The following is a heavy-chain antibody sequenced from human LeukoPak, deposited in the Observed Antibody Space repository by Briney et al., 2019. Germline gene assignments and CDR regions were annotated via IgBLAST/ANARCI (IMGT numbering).Heavy chain of an antibody. CDR1: GYTLTELS. J-gene: IGHJ4*02. CDR2: FDPEDGET. V-gene: IGHV1-24*01. Sequence: ASVKVSCKVSGYTLTELSMHWVRQAPGKGLEWMGGFDPEDGETIYAQKFQGRVTMTEDTSTDTAYMELSSLRSEDTAVYYCATASPDYYDSSGYYGFDYWGQGTLVTVSS. D-gene: IGHD3-22*01. CDR3: ATASPDYYDSSGYYGFDY.